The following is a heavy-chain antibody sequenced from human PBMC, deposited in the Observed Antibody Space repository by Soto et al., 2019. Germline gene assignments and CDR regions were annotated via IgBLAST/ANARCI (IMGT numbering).Heavy chain of an antibody. CDR1: GGSFSGYY. J-gene: IGHJ4*02. D-gene: IGHD5-18*01. V-gene: IGHV4-34*01. Sequence: SETLSLTCAVYGGSFSGYYLSWVRQPPGKGLEWIGEINHSGSTNYNPSLKRRVTISVNKAKNQFSLKRRTVTAADTAVYYGARGSAWIELTDFDYWGQGTLVTVSS. CDR2: INHSGST. CDR3: ARGSAWIELTDFDY.